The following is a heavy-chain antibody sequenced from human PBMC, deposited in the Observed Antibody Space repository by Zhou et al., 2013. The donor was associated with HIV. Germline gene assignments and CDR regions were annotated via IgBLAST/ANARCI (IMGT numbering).Heavy chain of an antibody. CDR3: ARVDLFWSDHYTRNWFDP. D-gene: IGHD3-3*01. CDR2: ISGFMGNT. J-gene: IGHJ5*02. CDR1: GYTFSNYG. Sequence: QVQLVQSGAEVKKPGASVKVSCKASGYTFSNYGISWVRQAPGQGLEWMGWISGFMGNTNYPQNFQGRLTMTTDTSTSTAYMELGSLTSDDTAVYYCARVDLFWSDHYTRNWFDPWGQGTLVTVSS. V-gene: IGHV1-18*01.